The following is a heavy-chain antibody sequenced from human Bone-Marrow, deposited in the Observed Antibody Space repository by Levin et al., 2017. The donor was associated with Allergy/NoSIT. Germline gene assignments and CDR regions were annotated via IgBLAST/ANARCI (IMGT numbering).Heavy chain of an antibody. D-gene: IGHD3-3*01. CDR2: VYWDDEK. CDR1: GFSLSTRGVG. J-gene: IGHJ4*02. CDR3: AHAYYDYWSAYRLKFFDD. Sequence: KASGPTLVKPTQTLTLTCSFSGFSLSTRGVGVGWIRQPPGKALEWLALVYWDDEKRYSPSLKTRLTITADTSKNQVVLDMTNMDPVDSGTYFCAHAYYDYWSAYRLKFFDDWGQGTLVTVSS. V-gene: IGHV2-5*02.